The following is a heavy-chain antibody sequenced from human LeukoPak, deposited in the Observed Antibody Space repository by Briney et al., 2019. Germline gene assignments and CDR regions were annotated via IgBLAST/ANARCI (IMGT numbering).Heavy chain of an antibody. CDR1: GFTFSSYA. CDR2: ISYDGSNK. V-gene: IGHV3-30-3*01. Sequence: PGRSLRLSCAASGFTFSSYAMHWVRQAPGKGLEWVAVISYDGSNKYYADSVKGRFTISRDNSKNTLYPQMNRLRAEDTAVYYCASLAPPDYYDSSGYNWFDPWGQGTLVTVSS. CDR3: ASLAPPDYYDSSGYNWFDP. D-gene: IGHD3-22*01. J-gene: IGHJ5*02.